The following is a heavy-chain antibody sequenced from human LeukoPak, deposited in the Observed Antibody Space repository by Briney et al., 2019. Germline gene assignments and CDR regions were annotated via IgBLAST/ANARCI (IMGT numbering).Heavy chain of an antibody. J-gene: IGHJ4*02. CDR3: ARDPDSSGYYSLYFDY. CDR2: ISYDGSNK. Sequence: GGSLRLSCAASGFTFSSYAVHWVRQAPGKGLEWVAVISYDGSNKYYADSVKGRFTISRDNSKNTLYLQMNSLRAEDTAVYYCARDPDSSGYYSLYFDYWGQGTLVTVSS. D-gene: IGHD3-22*01. CDR1: GFTFSSYA. V-gene: IGHV3-30-3*01.